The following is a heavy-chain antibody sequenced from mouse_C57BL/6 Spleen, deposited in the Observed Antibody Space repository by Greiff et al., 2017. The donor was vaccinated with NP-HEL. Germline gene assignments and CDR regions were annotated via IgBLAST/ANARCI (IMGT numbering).Heavy chain of an antibody. CDR1: GYTFTDYE. D-gene: IGHD2-1*01. CDR3: TRDGNYRNFDY. Sequence: VQLQQSGAELVRPGASVTLSCKASGYTFTDYEMHWVKQTPVHGLEWIGAIDPETGGTAYNQKFKGKAILTADKSSSTAYMELRSLTSEDSAVYYCTRDGNYRNFDYWGQGTTLTVSS. V-gene: IGHV1-15*01. CDR2: IDPETGGT. J-gene: IGHJ2*01.